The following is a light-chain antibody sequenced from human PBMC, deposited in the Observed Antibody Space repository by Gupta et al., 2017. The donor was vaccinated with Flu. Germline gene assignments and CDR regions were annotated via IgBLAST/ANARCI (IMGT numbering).Light chain of an antibody. J-gene: IGKJ4*01. Sequence: DIQMTQSTSSVSVSVGDRVTITCRESQRISSWLAWYQQKPGTAPKLLLYAASTLQSGVPLRFSGSGSGTYFTLTISSLQPEDFATYYCQQANSLPLTFGGGTKVEI. V-gene: IGKV1D-12*01. CDR2: AAS. CDR1: QRISSW. CDR3: QQANSLPLT.